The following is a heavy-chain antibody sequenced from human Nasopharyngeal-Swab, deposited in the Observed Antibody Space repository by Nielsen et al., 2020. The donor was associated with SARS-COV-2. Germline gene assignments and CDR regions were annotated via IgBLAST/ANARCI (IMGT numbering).Heavy chain of an antibody. CDR3: ARDRIDSGFDY. CDR2: INAGNGNT. D-gene: IGHD3-10*01. Sequence: ASVKVTCRAAGYTFTSYAMHWVRQAPGQRLEWMGWINAGNGNTKYSQKFQGRVTITRDTSASTAYMELSSLRSENTAVYYCARDRIDSGFDYWGQGTLVTVSS. V-gene: IGHV1-3*01. CDR1: GYTFTSYA. J-gene: IGHJ4*02.